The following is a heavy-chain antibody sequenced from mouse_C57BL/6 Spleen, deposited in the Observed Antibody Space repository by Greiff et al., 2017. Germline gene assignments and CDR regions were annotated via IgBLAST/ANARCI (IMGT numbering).Heavy chain of an antibody. CDR1: GYTFTSYW. V-gene: IGHV1-64*01. J-gene: IGHJ4*01. Sequence: QVQLQQPGAELVKPGASVKLSCKASGYTFTSYWMHWVKQRPGQGLEWIGMIHPTSGSTNYNEKFKSKDTMTVDKSSSTAYMQLSSLTSEESAVYYCARRGVTTVVAPAMDYWGQGTSVTVSS. CDR3: ARRGVTTVVAPAMDY. D-gene: IGHD1-1*01. CDR2: IHPTSGST.